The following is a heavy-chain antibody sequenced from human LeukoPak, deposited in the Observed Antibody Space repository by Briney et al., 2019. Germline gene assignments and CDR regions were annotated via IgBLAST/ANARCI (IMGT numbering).Heavy chain of an antibody. CDR3: ARGDYDSSGYYVEH. V-gene: IGHV4-61*08. CDR2: IYYSGST. J-gene: IGHJ4*02. CDR1: GGSISSGGYY. D-gene: IGHD3-22*01. Sequence: TSQTLSLTCAVSGGSISSGGYYWSWIRQPPGKGLEWIGYIYYSGSTNYNPSLKSRVTISVDTSKNQFSLKLSSVTAADTAVYYCARGDYDSSGYYVEHWGQGTLVTVSS.